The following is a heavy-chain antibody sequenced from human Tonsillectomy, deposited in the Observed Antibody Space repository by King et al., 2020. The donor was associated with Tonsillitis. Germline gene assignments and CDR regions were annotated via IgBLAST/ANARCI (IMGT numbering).Heavy chain of an antibody. CDR3: AREGIDYYDSSGYYRVDAFDI. CDR1: GFTFSSYE. Sequence: VQLVESGGGLVQPGGSLRLSCAASGFTFSSYEMNWVRQAPGKGREWVSYIIISGSTIYYADSVKGRFTISRDNAKNSLYLQMNSLRAEDTAVYYCAREGIDYYDSSGYYRVDAFDIWGQGTMVTVSS. V-gene: IGHV3-48*03. CDR2: IIISGSTI. D-gene: IGHD3-22*01. J-gene: IGHJ3*02.